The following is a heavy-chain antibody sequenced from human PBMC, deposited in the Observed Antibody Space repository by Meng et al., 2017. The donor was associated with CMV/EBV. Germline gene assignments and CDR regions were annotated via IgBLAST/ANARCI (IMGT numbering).Heavy chain of an antibody. J-gene: IGHJ4*02. CDR1: GYNFTSLD. CDR3: ARGIAAGVDY. Sequence: KVYCKASGYNFTSLDIDWMRQVTGQGLEWMGWMNPNSGETGYAQNFQGRVAMTRDPSISTAYMELSSLRSEDTAVYYCARGIAAGVDYWGQGTLVTVSS. D-gene: IGHD6-25*01. CDR2: MNPNSGET. V-gene: IGHV1-8*01.